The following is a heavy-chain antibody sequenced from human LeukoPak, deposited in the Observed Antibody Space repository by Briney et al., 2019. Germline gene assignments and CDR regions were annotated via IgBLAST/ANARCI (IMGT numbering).Heavy chain of an antibody. CDR2: INPNSGGT. D-gene: IGHD3-3*01. Sequence: ASVKVSCKASGYTFTGYYMHWVRQAPGQGLEWMGRINPNSGGTNYAQKFQGRVTMTRDTSISTAYMELSRLRSDDTAVYYCARLGHYDFWSGYYQVYYYYYYMDVWGKGTTVTVSS. CDR1: GYTFTGYY. CDR3: ARLGHYDFWSGYYQVYYYYYYMDV. J-gene: IGHJ6*03. V-gene: IGHV1-2*06.